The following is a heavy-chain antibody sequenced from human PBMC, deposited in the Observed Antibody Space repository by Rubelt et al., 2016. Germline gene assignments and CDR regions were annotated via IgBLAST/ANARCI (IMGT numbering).Heavy chain of an antibody. V-gene: IGHV5-10-1*03. J-gene: IGHJ4*02. D-gene: IGHD6-13*01. Sequence: EVQLVQSGAEVKKPGESLRISCKGSGYNFTTHWISWVRQTPGKGLEWMGRIDPSDSYINYSPSFQGHVTISADKSISTAYLQWSSLKASDTAMYYCGRGNSWYPLWGQGTLVTVSS. CDR2: IDPSDSYI. CDR1: GYNFTTHW. CDR3: GRGNSWYPL.